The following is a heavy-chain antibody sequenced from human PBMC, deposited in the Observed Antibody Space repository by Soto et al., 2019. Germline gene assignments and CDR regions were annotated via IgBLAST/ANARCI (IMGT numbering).Heavy chain of an antibody. V-gene: IGHV4-34*01. D-gene: IGHD1-26*01. J-gene: IGHJ6*03. Sequence: SETLSLTCAVYGGSFSGYYWSWIRQPPGKGLEWIGEINHSGSTNYNPSLKSRVTISVDTSKNQFSLKLSSVTAADTAMYYCATERHSGSYSHYYFYYMDVWGKGTSVTVSS. CDR3: ATERHSGSYSHYYFYYMDV. CDR1: GGSFSGYY. CDR2: INHSGST.